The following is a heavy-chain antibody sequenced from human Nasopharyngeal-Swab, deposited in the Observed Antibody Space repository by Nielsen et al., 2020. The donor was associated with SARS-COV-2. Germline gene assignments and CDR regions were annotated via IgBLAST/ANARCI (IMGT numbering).Heavy chain of an antibody. CDR1: GFTFSNAW. CDR2: IKSKTDGGTT. D-gene: IGHD1-26*01. CDR3: TTGGRWELRPIDY. V-gene: IGHV3-15*01. Sequence: GESLRLSCAASGFTFSNAWMSWVRQAPGKGLEWVGRIKSKTDGGTTDYAAPVKGRFTISRDDSKNTLYLQMNSLKTEDTAVYYCTTGGRWELRPIDYWGQGTLVTVSS. J-gene: IGHJ4*02.